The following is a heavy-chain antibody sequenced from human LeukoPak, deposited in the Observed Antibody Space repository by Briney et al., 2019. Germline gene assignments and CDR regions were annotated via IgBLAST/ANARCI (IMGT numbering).Heavy chain of an antibody. D-gene: IGHD6-13*01. J-gene: IGHJ4*02. CDR2: ISYDGSNK. V-gene: IGHV3-30-3*01. CDR3: ARASSWWSVPLDY. Sequence: PGGSLRLSCAASGFTISDHYVDWVRQAPGKGLEWVAVISYDGSNKYYADSVKGRFTISRDNSKNTLYLQMNSLRAEDTAVYYCARASSWWSVPLDYWGQGTLVTVSS. CDR1: GFTISDHY.